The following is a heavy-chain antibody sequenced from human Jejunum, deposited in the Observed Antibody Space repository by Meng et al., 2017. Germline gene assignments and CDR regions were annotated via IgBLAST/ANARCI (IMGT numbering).Heavy chain of an antibody. D-gene: IGHD5-24*01. J-gene: IGHJ4*02. V-gene: IGHV4-61*03. Sequence: HVQLGESGAGLVRAWDTLTLTCNVSGGSVSSGFCYWGRLPQPPGKGLEWIGNISESGTTNYNPSLKSRVTMSVDTSKIHFSLKLTSVTAADTAVYFCARDSETYPTYFDYWGQGTLVTVSS. CDR2: ISESGTT. CDR1: GGSVSSGFCY. CDR3: ARDSETYPTYFDY.